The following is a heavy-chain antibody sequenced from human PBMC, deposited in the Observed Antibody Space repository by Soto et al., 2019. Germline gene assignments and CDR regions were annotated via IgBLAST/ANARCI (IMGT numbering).Heavy chain of an antibody. CDR2: MYHSGSP. V-gene: IGHV4-30-2*01. CDR1: GGLISGGGYF. Sequence: SETLSLTCAVSGGLISGGGYFWTWIRQPPGKGLEWIGYMYHSGSPLYNPSLKSRATISIDLSKNQFSLNLASVTAADTAVYYCNREGPKGYFQIEHWGQGTMVTVYS. J-gene: IGHJ1*01. D-gene: IGHD1-26*01. CDR3: NREGPKGYFQIEH.